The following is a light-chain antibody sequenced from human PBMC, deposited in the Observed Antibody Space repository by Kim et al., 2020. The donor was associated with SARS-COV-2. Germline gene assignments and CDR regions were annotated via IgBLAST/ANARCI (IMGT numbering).Light chain of an antibody. CDR1: SSDVCGYNY. Sequence: PGQSITISCTVTSSDVCGYNYVSWYQQHTGKAPKLMIYDVSNRPSGVSNRFSGSKSGNTASLTISGLQAEDEADYYCSSYTSSTVVFGGGTQLTVL. CDR2: DVS. CDR3: SSYTSSTVV. J-gene: IGLJ2*01. V-gene: IGLV2-14*03.